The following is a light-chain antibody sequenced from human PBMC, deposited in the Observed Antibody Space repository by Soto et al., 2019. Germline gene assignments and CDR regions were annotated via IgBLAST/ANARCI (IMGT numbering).Light chain of an antibody. CDR3: SSFTSTSTPVV. CDR2: DVT. Sequence: QSALTQPASVSGSPGQSITISCTGTSSDIGRYAYISWYQQHPRKAPKLMIYDVTNRPSGIANRFSGSKSGNTASLTISGLQAEDEADYYCSSFTSTSTPVVFGGGTKVTVL. J-gene: IGLJ2*01. V-gene: IGLV2-14*01. CDR1: SSDIGRYAY.